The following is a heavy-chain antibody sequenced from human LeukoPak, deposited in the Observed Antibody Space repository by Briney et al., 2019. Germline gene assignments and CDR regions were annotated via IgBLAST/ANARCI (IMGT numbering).Heavy chain of an antibody. V-gene: IGHV4-39*07. CDR2: IYYSGST. CDR1: GGSISSSSYY. Sequence: SETLSLTCTVSGGSISSSSYYWGWIRQPPGKGLEWIGSIYYSGSTYYNPSLKSRVTISVDTSKNQFSLKLGSVTAADTAVYYCARGTMATITEYYFDYWGQGTLVTVSS. D-gene: IGHD5-24*01. J-gene: IGHJ4*02. CDR3: ARGTMATITEYYFDY.